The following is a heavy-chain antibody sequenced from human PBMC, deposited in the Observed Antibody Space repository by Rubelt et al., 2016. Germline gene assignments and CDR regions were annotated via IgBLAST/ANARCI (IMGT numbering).Heavy chain of an antibody. Sequence: VKVSCKASGYTFTSYDINWVRQATGQGLEWMGWMNPNSGNTGYAQKFQGRVTMTRNTSISTAYMELSSLRSEDTAVYYCARGSITIFGVKVWFDPWGQGTLVTVSS. CDR3: ARGSITIFGVKVWFDP. D-gene: IGHD3-3*01. CDR1: GYTFTSYD. CDR2: MNPNSGNT. J-gene: IGHJ5*02. V-gene: IGHV1-8*01.